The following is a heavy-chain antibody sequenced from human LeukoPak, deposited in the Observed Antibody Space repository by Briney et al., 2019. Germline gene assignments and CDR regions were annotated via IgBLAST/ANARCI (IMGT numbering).Heavy chain of an antibody. V-gene: IGHV3-7*01. Sequence: PGGSLRLSCAASGFTLSTYWMSCVRQAPGKGLEWGANIKQDGNEKYYVDSVKARFTISRDNAKHSLYLKMNSLRAEDTAVYYCARDTSGCKEYWGQGNLVTVSS. CDR1: GFTLSTYW. J-gene: IGHJ4*02. CDR3: ARDTSGCKEY. CDR2: IKQDGNEK. D-gene: IGHD6-19*01.